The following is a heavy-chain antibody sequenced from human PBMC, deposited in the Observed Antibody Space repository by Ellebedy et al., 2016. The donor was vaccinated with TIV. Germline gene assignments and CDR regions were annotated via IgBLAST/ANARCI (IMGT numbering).Heavy chain of an antibody. CDR2: IGVTGDT. D-gene: IGHD2-15*01. V-gene: IGHV3-13*01. CDR3: AREYCSGFNCPGWYYMDV. J-gene: IGHJ6*03. Sequence: GESLKISXAASGFTFSTYDMHWARQAPGKGLEWVSAIGVTGDTYYAGSVKGRFTISRENARNSLYLQMNSLRAGDTAVYYCAREYCSGFNCPGWYYMDVWGKGTTVTVSS. CDR1: GFTFSTYD.